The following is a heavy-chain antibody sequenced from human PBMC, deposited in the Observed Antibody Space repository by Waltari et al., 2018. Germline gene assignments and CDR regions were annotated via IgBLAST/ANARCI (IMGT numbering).Heavy chain of an antibody. Sequence: QLQLLESGPGLVKPSGTLSLSCAVSGDSVCSAYLWNCVRQSPHKGLAWIGQVHGSGRTNYNPSFASRVTVSLDTSKNLFSLKVTSATAADTAVYYCARDRGRGLYLDTWGPGTLVTVSP. CDR3: ARDRGRGLYLDT. CDR2: VHGSGRT. V-gene: IGHV4-4*02. D-gene: IGHD2-15*01. CDR1: GDSVCSAYL. J-gene: IGHJ5*02.